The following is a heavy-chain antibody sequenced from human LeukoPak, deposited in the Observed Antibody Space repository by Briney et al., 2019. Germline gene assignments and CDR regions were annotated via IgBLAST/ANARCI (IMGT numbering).Heavy chain of an antibody. V-gene: IGHV3-30*02. CDR2: LRDDESNT. CDR1: GSPLCSYC. CDR3: ARGSNFYDSSGYYHPFDY. D-gene: IGHD3-22*01. Sequence: WGAPRLSLSASGSPLCSYCMHRGRQAPSQGGGGGAFLRDDESNTYYADSVKGRFAISRDNSKNTLYLQMNSLRAEDTAVYYCARGSNFYDSSGYYHPFDYWGQGTLVTVSS. J-gene: IGHJ4*02.